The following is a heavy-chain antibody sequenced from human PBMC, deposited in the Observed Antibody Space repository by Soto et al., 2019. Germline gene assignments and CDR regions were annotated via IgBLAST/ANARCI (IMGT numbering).Heavy chain of an antibody. J-gene: IGHJ6*02. Sequence: QVQLQESGPGLVKPSETLSLTCTVSGGSVSSGSYYWSWIRQPPGKGLEWIGYIYYSGSTNYNPSLKSRVTISVVTFMNQFSLKLGSVTAADTAVYYCARDQRFRWRGGKEREAYYYYGMDVWGQGTTVTVSS. CDR2: IYYSGST. V-gene: IGHV4-61*01. CDR1: GGSVSSGSYY. CDR3: ARDQRFRWRGGKEREAYYYYGMDV. D-gene: IGHD3-16*01.